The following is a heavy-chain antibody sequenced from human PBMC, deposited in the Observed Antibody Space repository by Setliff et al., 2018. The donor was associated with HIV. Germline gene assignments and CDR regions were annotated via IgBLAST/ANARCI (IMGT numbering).Heavy chain of an antibody. D-gene: IGHD5-18*01. Sequence: SETLSLTCTVSGGPISSHYWSWIRQPPGKGLEWIGYIYYSGSTNYNPSLKSRVTISVDTSKNQFFLRLSSVTAADTAVYYCARRTYSYGPYWYFDLWGRGTLVTVSS. J-gene: IGHJ2*01. V-gene: IGHV4-59*11. CDR2: IYYSGST. CDR3: ARRTYSYGPYWYFDL. CDR1: GGPISSHY.